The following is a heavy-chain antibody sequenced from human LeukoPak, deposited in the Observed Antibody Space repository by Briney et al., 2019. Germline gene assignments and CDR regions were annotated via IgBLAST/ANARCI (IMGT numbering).Heavy chain of an antibody. J-gene: IGHJ4*02. Sequence: GGSLRPSCAASGFTFSSYWMNWVRQAPGKGLEWVSYISGSNNTIYYADSVKGRFTISRDNAKNSLNLQMNSLRDEDTAVYYCARSTYCGGDCYPALGYWGQGTLVTVSS. CDR3: ARSTYCGGDCYPALGY. CDR1: GFTFSSYW. D-gene: IGHD2-21*02. V-gene: IGHV3-48*02. CDR2: ISGSNNTI.